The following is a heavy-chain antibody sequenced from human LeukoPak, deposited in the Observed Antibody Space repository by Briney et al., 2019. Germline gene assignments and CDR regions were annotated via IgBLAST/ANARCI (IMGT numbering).Heavy chain of an antibody. Sequence: GGSLRLSCAASGFTFSSYAMHWVRQAPGKGLEWVAVISYDGSNKYYADSVKGRFTISRDNSKNTLYLQMNSLRAEDTAVYYSARGLAYWGQGTLVTVSS. V-gene: IGHV3-30-3*01. J-gene: IGHJ4*02. CDR3: ARGLAY. CDR2: ISYDGSNK. CDR1: GFTFSSYA.